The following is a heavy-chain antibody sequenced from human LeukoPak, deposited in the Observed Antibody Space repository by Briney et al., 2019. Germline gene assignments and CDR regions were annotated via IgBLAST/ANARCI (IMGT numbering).Heavy chain of an antibody. CDR3: ARDWGTSSLYLIS. V-gene: IGHV3-30*02. CDR1: GFTFSING. Sequence: GGSLTLSCAASGFTFSINGMHWLRQAPGKGLEWVVFIQNDTNNKKYPDSVKGRFTISRDNSKNTLYLQMNSLRAEDTAVYYCARDWGTSSLYLISWGQGTLVTVSS. J-gene: IGHJ4*02. CDR2: IQNDTNNK. D-gene: IGHD6-6*01.